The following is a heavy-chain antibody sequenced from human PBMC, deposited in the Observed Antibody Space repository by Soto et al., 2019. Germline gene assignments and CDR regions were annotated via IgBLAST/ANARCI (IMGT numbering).Heavy chain of an antibody. Sequence: QVQLVQSGAEVKKPGSSVKVSCKASGGTFSSYAISWVRQAPGQGLEWMGGIIPIFGTANYAQKFQGRVTITADESTSTAYMELSSLRSEDTAVYYCAREAYYDYVWGSYRYHYFDYWGQGTLVTVSS. D-gene: IGHD3-16*02. CDR1: GGTFSSYA. CDR2: IIPIFGTA. CDR3: AREAYYDYVWGSYRYHYFDY. V-gene: IGHV1-69*01. J-gene: IGHJ4*02.